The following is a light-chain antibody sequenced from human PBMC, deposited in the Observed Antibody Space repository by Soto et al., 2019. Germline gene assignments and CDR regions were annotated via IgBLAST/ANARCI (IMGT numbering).Light chain of an antibody. V-gene: IGKV1-5*03. Sequence: DIQMTQSPSTLSASVGDRVTITCRASQSIDTALAWYQQKPGKAPNLLIYRASNLESGVPSRFSGSGSGTEFTLTISSLQPDDFATYYCQQYNSYSWTFGQGTKVEIK. J-gene: IGKJ1*01. CDR2: RAS. CDR1: QSIDTA. CDR3: QQYNSYSWT.